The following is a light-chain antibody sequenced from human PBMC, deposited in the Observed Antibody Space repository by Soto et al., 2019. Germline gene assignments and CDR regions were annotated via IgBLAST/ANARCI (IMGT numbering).Light chain of an antibody. Sequence: DIQMPQSPSSLSASVGDRVTITCRASQSISSYLNWYQQKPGKAPKLLIYAASSLQSGVPSRFSGGGSGTDFTLTIRSLQPEDFATYYCQQRYSTAWTFGQGTKVEIK. CDR3: QQRYSTAWT. V-gene: IGKV1-39*01. J-gene: IGKJ1*01. CDR1: QSISSY. CDR2: AAS.